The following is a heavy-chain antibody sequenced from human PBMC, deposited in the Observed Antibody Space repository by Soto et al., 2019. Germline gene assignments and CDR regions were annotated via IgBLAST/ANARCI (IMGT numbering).Heavy chain of an antibody. V-gene: IGHV4-4*02. D-gene: IGHD3-10*02. CDR2: IFHSGSS. J-gene: IGHJ4*02. CDR3: ARRLSVRGSLGYYDY. Sequence: QVHLQESGPGLVKPSETLSLTCSVSNDSISSDNWWRRVRQPPGKGLEWIGEIFHSGSSNNNPSLKSRVTLLVDKTKNEFSLKLNSVTAADTAVYYCARRLSVRGSLGYYDYWRQGTLVTVSS. CDR1: NDSISSDNW.